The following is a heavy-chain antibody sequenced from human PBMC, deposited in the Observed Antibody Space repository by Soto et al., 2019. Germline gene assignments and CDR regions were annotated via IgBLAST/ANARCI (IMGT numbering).Heavy chain of an antibody. CDR2: INPNSGGT. Sequence: ASVKVSCTASGYTFTSYYMHWVRQAPGQGLEWMGWINPNSGGTNYAQKFQGWVTMTMDMSISTAYMELSRLRSDDTAVYYCARGPTRRGYGMDVWGQGPTVTVSS. V-gene: IGHV1-2*04. CDR1: GYTFTSYY. CDR3: ARGPTRRGYGMDV. J-gene: IGHJ6*02.